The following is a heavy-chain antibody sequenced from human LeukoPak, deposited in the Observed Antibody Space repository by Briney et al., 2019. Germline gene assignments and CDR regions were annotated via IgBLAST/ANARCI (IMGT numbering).Heavy chain of an antibody. D-gene: IGHD3-9*01. J-gene: IGHJ6*04. Sequence: SETLSLTCTVSGGSLSSYYWSWLRQPPGKGLEWIGYIYYSGSTNYNPSLKSRVTISVDTSKNQFSLKLSSVTAADTAVYYCARDHRPYYDILTGYQYYYGMDVWGKGTTVTVSS. CDR2: IYYSGST. CDR3: ARDHRPYYDILTGYQYYYGMDV. V-gene: IGHV4-59*01. CDR1: GGSLSSYY.